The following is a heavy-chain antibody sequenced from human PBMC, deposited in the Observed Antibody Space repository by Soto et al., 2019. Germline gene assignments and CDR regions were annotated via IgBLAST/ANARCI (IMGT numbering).Heavy chain of an antibody. J-gene: IGHJ4*02. Sequence: QLQLQESGPGLVKPSETLSLTCSVSGGSISSSSYYWGWIRQPPGKGLEWIGSIYYTGSTYYNPSLKSRVTISVDTSKNQFSLNLSSVTAADTAVYYCARRVYGDYLDYWGQGTLVTVSS. V-gene: IGHV4-39*01. CDR3: ARRVYGDYLDY. D-gene: IGHD4-17*01. CDR1: GGSISSSSYY. CDR2: IYYTGST.